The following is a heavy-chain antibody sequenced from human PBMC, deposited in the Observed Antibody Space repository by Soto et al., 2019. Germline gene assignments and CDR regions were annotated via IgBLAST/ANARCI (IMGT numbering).Heavy chain of an antibody. D-gene: IGHD1-26*01. Sequence: RGALLVSCAASVFTFNMFPMHWVRQAPGKGLEWVAIISYDGTTQYYGDSVKGRFAISRDNSKNTLHLQMNSLRPEDAAVYYCARDGGSYFDLYYGMDVWGQGTTVTVSS. CDR1: VFTFNMFP. CDR2: ISYDGTTQ. J-gene: IGHJ6*01. CDR3: ARDGGSYFDLYYGMDV. V-gene: IGHV3-30*09.